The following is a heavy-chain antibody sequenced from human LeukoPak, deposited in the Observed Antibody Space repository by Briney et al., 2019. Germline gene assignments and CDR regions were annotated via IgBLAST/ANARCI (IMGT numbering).Heavy chain of an antibody. CDR1: GFTFSSYA. Sequence: GGSLRLSCAASGFTFSSYAMSWVRQAPGKGLEWVAVISYDGSNKYYADSVKGRFTISRDNSKNTLYLQMNSLRAEDTAVYYCAKITRGYSYGYFDYWGQGTLVTVSS. D-gene: IGHD5-18*01. CDR3: AKITRGYSYGYFDY. CDR2: ISYDGSNK. J-gene: IGHJ4*02. V-gene: IGHV3-30*18.